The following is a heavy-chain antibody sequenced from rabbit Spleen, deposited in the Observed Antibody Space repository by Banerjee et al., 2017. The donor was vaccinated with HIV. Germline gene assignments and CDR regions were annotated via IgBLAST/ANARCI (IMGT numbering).Heavy chain of an antibody. CDR2: IEGGSSGFT. CDR3: ARDTSSSFSSYGMDL. Sequence: QSLEESGGDLVKPGASLTLTCIASGVSFSGSYYMCWVRQAPGKGLEWIACIEGGSSGFTYFASWAKGRFTISSPSSTTVTLQMTSLTAADTAAYFCARDTSSSFSSYGMDLWGPGTLVTVS. D-gene: IGHD1-1*01. CDR1: GVSFSGSYY. V-gene: IGHV1S40*01. J-gene: IGHJ6*01.